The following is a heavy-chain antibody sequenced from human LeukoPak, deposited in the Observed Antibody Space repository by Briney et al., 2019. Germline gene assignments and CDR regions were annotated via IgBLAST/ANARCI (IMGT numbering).Heavy chain of an antibody. V-gene: IGHV1-69*13. Sequence: ASVKVSCKASGGTFSSYAISWVRQAPGQGLEWMGGIIPIFGTANYAQKFQGRVTITADESTSTAYMELSSLRSEDTAVYYCARSSQWELLDQDYWGQGTLVTVSS. J-gene: IGHJ4*02. CDR3: ARSSQWELLDQDY. CDR2: IIPIFGTA. D-gene: IGHD1-26*01. CDR1: GGTFSSYA.